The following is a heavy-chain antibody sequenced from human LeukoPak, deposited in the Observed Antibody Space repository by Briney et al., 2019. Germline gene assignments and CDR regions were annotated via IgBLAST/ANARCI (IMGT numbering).Heavy chain of an antibody. CDR2: ISGSGGST. CDR3: TTAPAGIAAAAPPDY. J-gene: IGHJ4*02. Sequence: GGSLRLSCAVSGFTFSNYAMSWVRQAPEKGLEWVSAISGSGGSTYYADSVKGRFTISRDNSKNTLYLQMNSLRAEDTAVYYCTTAPAGIAAAAPPDYWGQGTLVTVSS. CDR1: GFTFSNYA. D-gene: IGHD6-13*01. V-gene: IGHV3-23*01.